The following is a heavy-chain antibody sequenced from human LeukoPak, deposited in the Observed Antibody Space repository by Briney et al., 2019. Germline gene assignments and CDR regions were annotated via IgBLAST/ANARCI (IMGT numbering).Heavy chain of an antibody. Sequence: ASVKVSCKASGYTFTSYYMHWVRQAPGQGLEWMGIINPSGGSTSYARKFQGRVTMTRDTSTSTVYMELSSLRSEDTAVYYCARPAYYYDSNGYYEDGRFDYWGQGTLVTVSS. V-gene: IGHV1-46*03. D-gene: IGHD3-22*01. CDR2: INPSGGST. CDR3: ARPAYYYDSNGYYEDGRFDY. CDR1: GYTFTSYY. J-gene: IGHJ4*02.